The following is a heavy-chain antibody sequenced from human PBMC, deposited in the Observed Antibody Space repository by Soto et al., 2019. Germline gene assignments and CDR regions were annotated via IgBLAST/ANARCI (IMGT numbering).Heavy chain of an antibody. V-gene: IGHV1-69*01. CDR3: ARQLERGLYYFDL. CDR2: IFPIFGRA. J-gene: IGHJ4*02. D-gene: IGHD1-1*01. Sequence: QVQLVQSGAEVKKPGSSVKVSCKASGYIFSSHAISWVRQAPGQWLEWVGGIFPIFGRANYAQKFQGRVTITADESTSTGYMELSSLRSEDTAVFFCARQLERGLYYFDLWGQGTLITVSS. CDR1: GYIFSSHA.